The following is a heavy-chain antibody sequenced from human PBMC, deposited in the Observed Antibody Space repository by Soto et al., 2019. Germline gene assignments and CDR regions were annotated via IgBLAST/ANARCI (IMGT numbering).Heavy chain of an antibody. V-gene: IGHV1-46*02. CDR2: INPGGGTT. D-gene: IGHD7-27*01. J-gene: IGHJ6*02. CDR1: GFAFNNYY. Sequence: QVQLVQSGAEVKKPGASVKVSCKASGFAFNNYYMHWVRQAPGHGLEWMGIINPGGGTTTYTQKFQARVNMTRDTSTSTVFMELSSLRSDDTAVYYCARAGGETDYYSGMDVWGQGTTVTVSS. CDR3: ARAGGETDYYSGMDV.